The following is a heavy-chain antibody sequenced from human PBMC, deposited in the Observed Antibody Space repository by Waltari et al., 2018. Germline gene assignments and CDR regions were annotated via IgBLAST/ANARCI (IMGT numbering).Heavy chain of an antibody. CDR1: GFTPSGTW. Sequence: EVQLVESGGGLVQPGGSLRLSCAASGFTPSGTWLHWVRQVPGKGLVWVSRISGDGSTINYADSVKGRFTISRDTAKNTLYLQMNSLRAEDTAVYYCARGADLRGQGILVTVSS. CDR2: ISGDGSTI. J-gene: IGHJ4*02. V-gene: IGHV3-74*01. CDR3: ARGADL. D-gene: IGHD3-3*01.